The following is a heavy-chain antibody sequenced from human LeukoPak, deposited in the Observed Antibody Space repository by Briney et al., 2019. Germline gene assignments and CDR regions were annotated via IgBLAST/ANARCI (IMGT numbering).Heavy chain of an antibody. CDR2: ISYDGSNK. V-gene: IGHV3-30*03. CDR3: ASTPRYHYYASSGYYPDY. D-gene: IGHD3-22*01. Sequence: GGSLRLSCAASGFTFSSYGMHWVRQAPGKGLEWVAVISYDGSNKYYADSVKGRFAISRDNSKNTLYLQVNCLRAEDTAVYYCASTPRYHYYASSGYYPDYWGQGTLVTVSS. CDR1: GFTFSSYG. J-gene: IGHJ4*02.